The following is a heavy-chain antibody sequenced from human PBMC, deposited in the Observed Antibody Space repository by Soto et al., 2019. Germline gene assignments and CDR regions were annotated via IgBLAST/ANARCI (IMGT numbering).Heavy chain of an antibody. CDR1: GFSLTTSGVG. J-gene: IGHJ5*02. D-gene: IGHD3-16*01. CDR2: IYWDDDK. V-gene: IGHV2-5*02. Sequence: QITLKESGPTLVKSTQTLTLTCTFSGFSLTTSGVGVGWIRQPPGKALEWLALIYWDDDKRYSPSLKSRLTITKDTSTNQGVLMMTNMDPVDTATYYCAHSLGEDWFDPWGQGTLVTVSS. CDR3: AHSLGEDWFDP.